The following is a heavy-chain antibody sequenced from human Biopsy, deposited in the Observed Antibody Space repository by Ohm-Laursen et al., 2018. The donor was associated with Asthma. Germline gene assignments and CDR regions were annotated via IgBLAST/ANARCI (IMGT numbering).Heavy chain of an antibody. V-gene: IGHV3-23*01. J-gene: IGHJ4*02. CDR1: VFTFSSYA. CDR2: ISGSGGST. CDR3: AKRGSYFDY. D-gene: IGHD1-26*01. Sequence: SLRLSCAASVFTFSSYAMSWFREAPGQALEWVSAISGSGGSTYYADSVKGRFTISRDKSKNTLYMQINSLRAVDTAVYYCAKRGSYFDYWGQGTLVTVSS.